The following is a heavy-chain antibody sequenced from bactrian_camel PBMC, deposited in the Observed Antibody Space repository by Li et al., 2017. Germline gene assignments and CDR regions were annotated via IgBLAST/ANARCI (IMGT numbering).Heavy chain of an antibody. Sequence: QVQLVESGGGSVQAGGSLRLSCVVSGYGCSGWLRQAPGKQREGVALIYYGGGNARYADSVKGRFTISQDDAKSTLYQQMKSLTSEDTAVYTCAASATNCHGGRWYLLGYRGRGPRSPSP. D-gene: IGHD6*01. CDR2: IYYGGGNA. J-gene: IGHJ4*01. CDR1: GYGCS. V-gene: IGHV3S54*01.